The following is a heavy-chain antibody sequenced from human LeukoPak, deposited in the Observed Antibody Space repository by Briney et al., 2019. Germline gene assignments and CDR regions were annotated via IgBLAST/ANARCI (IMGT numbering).Heavy chain of an antibody. D-gene: IGHD2-2*01. V-gene: IGHV4-34*01. J-gene: IGHJ3*02. CDR1: GGSFSGYY. Sequence: SDTLSLTCAVYGGSFSGYYWSWIRQPPGKGLEWIGEIKHSGSTNYNPSLKSRVTISVDTSKNKFSLKLSSVTAADTAVYYCARRCSSTSCRLRAFDIWGQGTMVTVSS. CDR3: ARRCSSTSCRLRAFDI. CDR2: IKHSGST.